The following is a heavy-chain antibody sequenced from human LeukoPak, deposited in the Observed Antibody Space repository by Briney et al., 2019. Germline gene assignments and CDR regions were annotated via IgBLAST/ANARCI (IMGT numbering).Heavy chain of an antibody. CDR1: GYTFTGYY. D-gene: IGHD3-9*01. CDR2: IWYDGNNK. CDR3: ARSTSSEYDIYHFDY. V-gene: IGHV3-33*01. J-gene: IGHJ4*02. Sequence: SCKASGYTFTGYYMHWVRQAPGKGLEWVAVIWYDGNNKYYADSVKGRFTISRDNSKNTLYLQMSSLRAEDTAVYYCARSTSSEYDIYHFDYWGQGTLVTVSS.